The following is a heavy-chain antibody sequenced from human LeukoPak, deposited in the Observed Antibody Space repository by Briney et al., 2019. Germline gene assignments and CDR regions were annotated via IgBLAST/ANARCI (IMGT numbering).Heavy chain of an antibody. D-gene: IGHD5-12*01. V-gene: IGHV4-31*03. CDR1: GGSISSGVYY. CDR2: IYYSGGT. Sequence: PSQTLSLTCTVSGGSISSGVYYWSWICQHPGKGLEWIGYIYYSGGTNYNPSLKSRLTISVDTSKNQFSLKLSSVTAADTAVYYCARQYSGYDFDYWGQGTLVTVSS. J-gene: IGHJ4*02. CDR3: ARQYSGYDFDY.